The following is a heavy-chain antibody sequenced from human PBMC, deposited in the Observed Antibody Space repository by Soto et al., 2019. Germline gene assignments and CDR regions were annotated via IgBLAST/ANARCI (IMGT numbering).Heavy chain of an antibody. V-gene: IGHV1-3*01. CDR3: GRDLWDSVYHYYFDY. D-gene: IGHD5-12*01. J-gene: IGHJ4*02. CDR2: INAGNGNT. Sequence: ASVKVSCKASGYRFTSYALHWVRQAPGQRLEWMGWINAGNGNTKYSQKFQGRVTITRDTSASTAYMELSSLRSEDTAVYYCGRDLWDSVYHYYFDYWGQGTQVTVSS. CDR1: GYRFTSYA.